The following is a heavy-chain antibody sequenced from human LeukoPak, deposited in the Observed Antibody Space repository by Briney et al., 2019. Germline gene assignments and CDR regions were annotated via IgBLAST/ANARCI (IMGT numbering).Heavy chain of an antibody. CDR3: ARERSASGGHNWFDP. D-gene: IGHD4-23*01. V-gene: IGHV4-39*07. CDR2: VYYTGVT. CDR1: GGYIITSGHH. Sequence: SEPLSLTCTVSGGYIITSGHHGGWVRQPPGEGLERIWCVYYTGVTSTNPFFRSRMSISVDTSKNQFSLNLTSVTAADAAVYYCARERSASGGHNWFDPWGQGTLVTVSS. J-gene: IGHJ5*02.